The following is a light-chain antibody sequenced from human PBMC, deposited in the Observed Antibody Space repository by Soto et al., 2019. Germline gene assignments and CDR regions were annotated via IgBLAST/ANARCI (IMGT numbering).Light chain of an antibody. CDR2: EVS. CDR1: SSDVGGYNY. J-gene: IGLJ2*01. CDR3: SSYAGSNILV. V-gene: IGLV2-8*01. Sequence: QSVLTQPPSASGSPGQSVTVSCTGTSSDVGGYNYVSWYQQHPGKAPKLMIYEVSKRPSGVPDRFSGSKSGNTASLTVSGLQAEDEADYDCSSYAGSNILVFGGGTKVTVL.